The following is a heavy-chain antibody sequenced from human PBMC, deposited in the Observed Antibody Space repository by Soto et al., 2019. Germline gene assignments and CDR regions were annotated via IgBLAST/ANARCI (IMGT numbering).Heavy chain of an antibody. CDR1: GGSISSGGYY. D-gene: IGHD2-2*01. CDR2: IYYSGST. V-gene: IGHV4-31*03. CDR3: ARDIVLVPAARATTRYYYGMDV. J-gene: IGHJ6*02. Sequence: QVQLQESGPGLVKPSQSLSLTCTVSGGSISSGGYYWSWIRQHPGKGLEWIGYIYYSGSTYYNPSLKSRVTISVDKSKNQFSLKLSSVTAADTAVYYCARDIVLVPAARATTRYYYGMDVWGQGTTVTVSS.